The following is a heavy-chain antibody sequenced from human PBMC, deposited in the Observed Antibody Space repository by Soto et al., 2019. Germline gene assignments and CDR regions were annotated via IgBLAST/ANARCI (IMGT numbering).Heavy chain of an antibody. Sequence: PSETLSLTCAVSGGSISSCNWWSWVRQPPGKGLEWIGEIYHSGSTNYNPSLKSRVTISVDKSKNQFSLKLSSVTAADTAVYYCARRTERGYSYGFDYWGQGTLVTVSS. CDR2: IYHSGST. CDR3: ARRTERGYSYGFDY. V-gene: IGHV4-4*02. D-gene: IGHD5-18*01. CDR1: GGSISSCNW. J-gene: IGHJ4*02.